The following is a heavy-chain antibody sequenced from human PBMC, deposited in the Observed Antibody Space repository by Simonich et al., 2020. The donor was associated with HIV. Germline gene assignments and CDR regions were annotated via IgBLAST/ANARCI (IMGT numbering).Heavy chain of an antibody. J-gene: IGHJ4*02. D-gene: IGHD2-15*01. V-gene: IGHV4-34*10. Sequence: QLQLQESGPGLVKPSETLSLTCAVYGGSFSGYYWSWIRQPPGKGLGWIGEINHSGNTNDNPYLKSRNAMSRDTSKNQSSMKLSSVTAADTAVYYCARHVAGADIDYWGQGTLVTVSS. CDR1: GGSFSGYY. CDR3: ARHVAGADIDY. CDR2: INHSGNT.